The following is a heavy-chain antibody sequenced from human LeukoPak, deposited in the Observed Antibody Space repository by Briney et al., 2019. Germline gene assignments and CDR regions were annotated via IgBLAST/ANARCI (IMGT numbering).Heavy chain of an antibody. CDR1: GFTFSSYA. J-gene: IGHJ6*02. D-gene: IGHD4-17*01. V-gene: IGHV3-23*01. CDR2: ISGSGGST. CDR3: AKGRDGDYDDYYGMDV. Sequence: GGSLRLSCAASGFTFSSYAMSWVRQAPGEGLEWVSGISGSGGSTYYADSVKGQFTISRDNSKNTLYLQVNSLRAEDTAVYYRAKGRDGDYDDYYGMDVWGQGTTVTVSS.